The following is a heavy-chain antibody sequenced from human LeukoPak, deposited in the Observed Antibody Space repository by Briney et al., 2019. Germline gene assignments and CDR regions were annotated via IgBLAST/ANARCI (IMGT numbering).Heavy chain of an antibody. CDR1: GFTFSSYG. J-gene: IGHJ4*02. CDR3: ARDRYTSSGSLIGY. V-gene: IGHV3-33*08. CDR2: IWYDGSNK. Sequence: QPGRSLRLSCAASGFTFSSYGMHWVRQAPGKGLEWVAVIWYDGSNKYYADSVKGRFTISRDNSKNTLYLQMNSLRAEDTAVYYCARDRYTSSGSLIGYWGQGTLVTVSS. D-gene: IGHD3-3*01.